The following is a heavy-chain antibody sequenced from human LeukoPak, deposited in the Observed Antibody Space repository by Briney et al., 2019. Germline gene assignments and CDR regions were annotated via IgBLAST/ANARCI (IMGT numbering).Heavy chain of an antibody. CDR2: ISRSGVAT. CDR3: AKGSLWELIMLDC. D-gene: IGHD1-26*01. V-gene: IGHV3-23*01. J-gene: IGHJ4*02. CDR1: GFTFTSFA. Sequence: GGSLRLSCAPSGFTFTSFAMSWVRQAPGKGLEWVSTISRSGVATYYANSVRSPFTISTDNSKNTVYLQSSSLRDEDTAVDNCAKGSLWELIMLDCWGEGRLVTVSS.